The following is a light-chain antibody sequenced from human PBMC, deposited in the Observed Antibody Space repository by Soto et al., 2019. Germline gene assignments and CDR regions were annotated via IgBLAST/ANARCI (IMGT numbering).Light chain of an antibody. CDR1: NLGDKF. CDR3: QAWDSGIVV. CDR2: QDT. Sequence: SYELTQPPSVTVSPGQTATITCSGNNLGDKFVCWYQQRPGQSPVLVIYQDTKRPLGIPERFSGSNSGNTATLTISGTQAMDEADYSCQAWDSGIVVFGGGTQLTVL. V-gene: IGLV3-1*01. J-gene: IGLJ3*02.